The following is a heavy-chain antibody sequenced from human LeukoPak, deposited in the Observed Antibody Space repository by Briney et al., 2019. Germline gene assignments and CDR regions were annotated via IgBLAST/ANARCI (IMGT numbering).Heavy chain of an antibody. D-gene: IGHD3-10*01. CDR2: MNPNSGNT. Sequence: GASVKVSCKASGYTFTGYYMHWVRQAPGQGLEWMGWMNPNSGNTGYAQKFQGRVTMTRNTSISTAYMELSSLRSEDTAVYYCARGSSGSSWYVHWGQGTLVTVSS. J-gene: IGHJ5*02. V-gene: IGHV1-8*02. CDR3: ARGSSGSSWYVH. CDR1: GYTFTGYY.